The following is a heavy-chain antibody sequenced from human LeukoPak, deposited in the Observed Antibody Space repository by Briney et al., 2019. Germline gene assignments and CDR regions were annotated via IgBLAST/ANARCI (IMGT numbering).Heavy chain of an antibody. CDR2: IIPIFGTA. Sequence: GASVKVSCKASGGTFSSYAISWVRQAPGQGLEWMGGIIPIFGTANYAQKFQGRVTITADESTSTAYTELSSLRSEDTAVYYCAREWHGSGSYYIDWFDPWGQGTLVTVSS. J-gene: IGHJ5*02. CDR1: GGTFSSYA. D-gene: IGHD3-10*01. V-gene: IGHV1-69*13. CDR3: AREWHGSGSYYIDWFDP.